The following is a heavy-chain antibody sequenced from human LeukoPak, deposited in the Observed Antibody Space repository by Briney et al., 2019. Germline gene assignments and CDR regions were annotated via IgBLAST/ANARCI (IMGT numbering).Heavy chain of an antibody. V-gene: IGHV3-30*02. Sequence: GGSLRLSCAASGFTFSSYAMSWVRQAPGKGLEWVAFIRYDGSNKYYADSVKGRFAISRDNSKNTLYLQMNSLRAEDTAVYYCAKDMGDYVWGSYRPDAFDIWGQGTMVTVSS. CDR2: IRYDGSNK. J-gene: IGHJ3*02. D-gene: IGHD3-16*02. CDR3: AKDMGDYVWGSYRPDAFDI. CDR1: GFTFSSYA.